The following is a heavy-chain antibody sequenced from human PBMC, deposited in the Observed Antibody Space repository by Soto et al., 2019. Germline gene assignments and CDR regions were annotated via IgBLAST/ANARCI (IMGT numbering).Heavy chain of an antibody. CDR2: VSDYNGNT. CDR1: GYTFTSYG. J-gene: IGHJ6*03. V-gene: IGHV1-18*01. CDR3: ARLPGIAAADYYHYYLDV. D-gene: IGHD6-13*01. Sequence: QVQLVQSGAEVKKPGASVKVSCKASGYTFTSYGISWVRQAPGQGLEWMGWVSDYNGNTNYAQKLQGRVTMTTDTSTSTAYMELRRLRSDGTAVYYCARLPGIAAADYYHYYLDVWGKGTTVTVSS.